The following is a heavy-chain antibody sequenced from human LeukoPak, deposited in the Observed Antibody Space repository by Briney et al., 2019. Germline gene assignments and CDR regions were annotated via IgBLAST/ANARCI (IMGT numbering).Heavy chain of an antibody. Sequence: AGSLRLSCAASGFTFRSYAMTWVRQAPGKGLEWVSSISDSGTSTYYADSVKGRFTISRDNSKNTLYLQMNSLRAEDTAVYYCAKQVCGADCYYYYGMDVWGQGTTVTVS. CDR2: ISDSGTST. D-gene: IGHD2-21*02. V-gene: IGHV3-23*01. CDR1: GFTFRSYA. CDR3: AKQVCGADCYYYYGMDV. J-gene: IGHJ6*02.